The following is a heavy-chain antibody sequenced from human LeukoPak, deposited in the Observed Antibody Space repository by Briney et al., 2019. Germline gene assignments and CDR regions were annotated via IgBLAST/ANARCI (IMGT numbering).Heavy chain of an antibody. Sequence: SETLSLTCTISGGSIGSYFWSWIRQPPGKGLEWIGYIFYTGSTNYSPSLKSRVTISLDTSKNQFSLNLTSVTAADTAVYFCARIRSSLTVDYWGQGILVSVSS. CDR2: IFYTGST. CDR1: GGSIGSYF. CDR3: ARIRSSLTVDY. D-gene: IGHD3-10*01. V-gene: IGHV4-59*01. J-gene: IGHJ4*02.